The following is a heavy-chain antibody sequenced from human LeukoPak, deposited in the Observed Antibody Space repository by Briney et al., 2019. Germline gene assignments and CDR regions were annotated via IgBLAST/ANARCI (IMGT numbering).Heavy chain of an antibody. CDR1: GFTISFFW. CDR3: VRDGGYYGPDS. CDR2: INQVASEK. V-gene: IGHV3-7*04. Sequence: GGSLRLSCAASGFTISFFWMSWVRQAPGKGLEWVANINQVASEKNYVDSVKGRFTISRDNAKNSLYLQMNSVRAEDTAMYYCVRDGGYYGPDSWGQGALVSVSS. D-gene: IGHD3-10*01. J-gene: IGHJ4*02.